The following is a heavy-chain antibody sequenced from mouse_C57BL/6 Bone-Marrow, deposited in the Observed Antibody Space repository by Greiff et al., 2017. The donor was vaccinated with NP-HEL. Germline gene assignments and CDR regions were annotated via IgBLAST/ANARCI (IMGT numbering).Heavy chain of an antibody. CDR1: GYTFTSYW. J-gene: IGHJ2*01. CDR3: AREDVFYYYGYFDY. D-gene: IGHD1-1*01. Sequence: QVQLQQSGAELVKPGASVKLSCKASGYTFTSYWMHWVKQRPGQGLEWIGMIHPNSGSTNYNEKFKSKATLTVDKSSSTAYMQLSSLTSEDSAVYYCAREDVFYYYGYFDYWGQGTTLTVSS. V-gene: IGHV1-64*01. CDR2: IHPNSGST.